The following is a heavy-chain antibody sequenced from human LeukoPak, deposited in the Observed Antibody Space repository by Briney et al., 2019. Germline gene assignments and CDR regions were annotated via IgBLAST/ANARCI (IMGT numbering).Heavy chain of an antibody. CDR2: IYHSGST. CDR1: GYSISSGYY. CDR3: ARKLLGVVITDNWFDP. Sequence: SETLSLTCTVSGYSISSGYYWGWIRQPPGKGLEWIGSIYHSGSTYYNPSLKSRVTISVDTSKNQFSLKLSSVTAADTAVYYCARKLLGVVITDNWFDPWGQGTLVTVSS. J-gene: IGHJ5*02. V-gene: IGHV4-38-2*02. D-gene: IGHD3-3*01.